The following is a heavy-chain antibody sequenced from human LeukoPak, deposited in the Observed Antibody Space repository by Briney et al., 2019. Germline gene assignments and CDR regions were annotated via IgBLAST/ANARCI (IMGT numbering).Heavy chain of an antibody. CDR3: ASNTGPPLGYCSSTSCYGAFDI. V-gene: IGHV3-30-3*01. D-gene: IGHD2-2*01. Sequence: GGSLRLSCAASGFTFSSYAMHGLRQAPGKGLEGVAVISYDGSNKYYADSVKGRFTISRDNSKNTLYLQMNSLKAEDTAVYYCASNTGPPLGYCSSTSCYGAFDIWGQGTMVTVSS. J-gene: IGHJ3*02. CDR1: GFTFSSYA. CDR2: ISYDGSNK.